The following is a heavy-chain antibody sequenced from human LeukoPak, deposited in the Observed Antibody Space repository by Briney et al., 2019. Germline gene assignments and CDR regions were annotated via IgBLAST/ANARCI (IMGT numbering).Heavy chain of an antibody. D-gene: IGHD4-17*01. Sequence: PGGSLRLSCAASGFTFSSYGMHWVRQAPGKGLEWVAVIWYDGSNKYYADSVKGRFTISRGNSKNTLYLQMNSLRAEDTAVYYCAKGGTHDYGDYFDYWGQGTLVTVSS. J-gene: IGHJ4*02. V-gene: IGHV3-33*06. CDR3: AKGGTHDYGDYFDY. CDR2: IWYDGSNK. CDR1: GFTFSSYG.